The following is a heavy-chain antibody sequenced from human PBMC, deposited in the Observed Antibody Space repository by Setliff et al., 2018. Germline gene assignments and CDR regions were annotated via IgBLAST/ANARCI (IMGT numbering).Heavy chain of an antibody. D-gene: IGHD3-22*01. Sequence: ASVKVSCKASGYTFTNYGFSWVRQAPGQGLEWMGWISTYNSHTNYAQKLQGRVTLTTDTATSTAYMELRSLRSDDTAVYYCARGAGWCCDSSGYYYDYWGQGTLVTVSS. CDR1: GYTFTNYG. V-gene: IGHV1-18*01. CDR2: ISTYNSHT. J-gene: IGHJ4*02. CDR3: ARGAGWCCDSSGYYYDY.